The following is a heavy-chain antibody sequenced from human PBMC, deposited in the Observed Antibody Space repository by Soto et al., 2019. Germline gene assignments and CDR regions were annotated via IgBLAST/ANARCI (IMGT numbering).Heavy chain of an antibody. CDR2: IIPIFGTA. CDR3: GKGTRTFDF. CDR1: GGTFSSYA. V-gene: IGHV1-69*05. J-gene: IGHJ4*02. Sequence: SVKVSCKASGGTFSSYAISWVRQAPGQGLEWMGGIIPIFGTANYAQNFQGRVTMTKDTSTSTVYMELRSLRPDDTAIYFCGKGTRTFDFWGQGTPVTVSS. D-gene: IGHD1-1*01.